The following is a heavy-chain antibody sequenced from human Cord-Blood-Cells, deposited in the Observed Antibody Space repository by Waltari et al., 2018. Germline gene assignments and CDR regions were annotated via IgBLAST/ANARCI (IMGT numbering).Heavy chain of an antibody. CDR3: ARLGYCSSTSCYGTFLFDP. J-gene: IGHJ5*02. Sequence: QVKLVQAGAAVKKPGHSVKVSCRAPGYTFTGYYIPWRRQAHGQGLEWMGWINPNSGGTNYAQKLQGRVTMTRDTSISTAYMELSRLRSDDTAVYYCARLGYCSSTSCYGTFLFDPWGQGTLVTVSS. CDR1: GYTFTGYY. V-gene: IGHV1-2*02. D-gene: IGHD2-2*01. CDR2: INPNSGGT.